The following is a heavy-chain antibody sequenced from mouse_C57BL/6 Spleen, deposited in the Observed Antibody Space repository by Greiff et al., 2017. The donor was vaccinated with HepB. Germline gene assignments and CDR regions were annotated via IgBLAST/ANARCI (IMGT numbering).Heavy chain of an antibody. CDR2: INPNNGGT. J-gene: IGHJ4*01. CDR3: ARRGYYGSSPIGGGAMDY. D-gene: IGHD1-1*01. V-gene: IGHV1-18*01. Sequence: VQLKQSGPELVKPGASVKIPCKASGYTFTDYNMDWVKQSHGKSLEWIGDINPNNGGTIYNQKFKGKATLTVDKSSSTAYMELRSLTSEDTAVYYCARRGYYGSSPIGGGAMDYWGQGTSVTVSS. CDR1: GYTFTDYN.